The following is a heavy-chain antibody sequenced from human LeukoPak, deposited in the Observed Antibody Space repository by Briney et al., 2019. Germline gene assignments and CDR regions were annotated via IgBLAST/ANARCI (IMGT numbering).Heavy chain of an antibody. J-gene: IGHJ6*02. CDR3: AKDNYGDYIYYYYGMDV. CDR2: ISGSGGST. CDR1: GFTFSSYA. D-gene: IGHD4-17*01. V-gene: IGHV3-23*01. Sequence: GGSLRLSCAASGFTFSSYAMSWVRQAPGKGLEWVSAISGSGGSTYYADFVKGRFTISRDNSKNTLYLQMNSLRAEDTAVYYCAKDNYGDYIYYYYGMDVWGQGTTVTVSS.